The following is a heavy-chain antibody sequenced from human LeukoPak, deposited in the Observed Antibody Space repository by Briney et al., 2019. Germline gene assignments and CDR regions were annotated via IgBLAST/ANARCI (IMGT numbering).Heavy chain of an antibody. CDR1: GYTFTGYY. J-gene: IGHJ4*02. Sequence: ASVKVSCKASGYTFTGYYMHWVRQAPGQGLEWMGWINPNSGGTNYAQKFQGRVTMTRDTSISTAYMELSRLRSDDTAVYYCARDRGYSGHDPSDYWGQGILVTVSS. D-gene: IGHD5-12*01. CDR2: INPNSGGT. V-gene: IGHV1-2*02. CDR3: ARDRGYSGHDPSDY.